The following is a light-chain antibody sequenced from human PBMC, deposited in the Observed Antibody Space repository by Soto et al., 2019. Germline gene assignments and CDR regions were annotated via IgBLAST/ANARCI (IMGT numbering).Light chain of an antibody. CDR1: QGVTTN. CDR2: DVS. Sequence: EIVMTQSPGTLSVSPGERATLSCRAGQGVTTNFAWYQQKSGQSPRLLIYDVSIRATGVPARFSGTGSETDFTLTISRLEPEDFALYYCQHYGRSPITFGQGTRLEIK. V-gene: IGKV3-20*01. CDR3: QHYGRSPIT. J-gene: IGKJ5*01.